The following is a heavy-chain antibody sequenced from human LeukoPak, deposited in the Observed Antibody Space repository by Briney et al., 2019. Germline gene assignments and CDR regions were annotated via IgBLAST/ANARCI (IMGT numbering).Heavy chain of an antibody. CDR1: GGTFSSYA. V-gene: IGHV1-69*05. D-gene: IGHD3-10*01. CDR3: ARGGYGLGSYYYAFDI. Sequence: SVKVSCKASGGTFSSYAISWVRQAPGQGLEWMGGIIPIFGTANYAQKFQGRVTITTDESTSTAYMELSSLRSEDTAVYYCARGGYGLGSYYYAFDIWGQGTMVTVSS. J-gene: IGHJ3*02. CDR2: IIPIFGTA.